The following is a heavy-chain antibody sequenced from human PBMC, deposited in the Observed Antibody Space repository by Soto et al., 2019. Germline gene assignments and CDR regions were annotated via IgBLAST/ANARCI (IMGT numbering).Heavy chain of an antibody. J-gene: IGHJ4*02. Sequence: QVQLQESGPGLVKPSGTLSLTCAVSGGSITSSSWWSWVRQPPGKGLEWIGEIYHSGSTNYNPSLKSLVTISVDKSKKQFSLKLISVTAADTAVYYCARKDYGDGGFFDYWGQGTLVTVSS. CDR1: GGSITSSSW. D-gene: IGHD4-17*01. V-gene: IGHV4-4*02. CDR2: IYHSGST. CDR3: ARKDYGDGGFFDY.